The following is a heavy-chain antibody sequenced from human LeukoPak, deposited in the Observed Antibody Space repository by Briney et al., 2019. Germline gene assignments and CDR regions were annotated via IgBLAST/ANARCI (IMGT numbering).Heavy chain of an antibody. CDR1: GGTFSSYA. V-gene: IGHV1-69*13. CDR3: ARDFGAERGGDWFDP. CDR2: IIPIFGTA. J-gene: IGHJ5*02. D-gene: IGHD2-21*01. Sequence: ASVKVSCKASGGTFSSYAISWVRQAPGQGLEWMGGIIPIFGTANYAQKFQGRVTITADESTSTAYMELGSLRSEDTAVYYCARDFGAERGGDWFDPWGQRTLDTVSS.